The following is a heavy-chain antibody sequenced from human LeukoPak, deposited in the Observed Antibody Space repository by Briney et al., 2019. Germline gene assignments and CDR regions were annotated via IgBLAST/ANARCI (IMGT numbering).Heavy chain of an antibody. CDR3: VNSYCSSTSCYPFDY. CDR2: ISSNGGST. V-gene: IGHV3-64D*06. Sequence: GGSLRLSCSASGFTFSSYAMHWVRQAPGKGLEYVSAISSNGGSTYYADSVKGRFTISRDNSKNTLYLQMSGLRAEDTAVYYCVNSYCSSTSCYPFDYWGQGTLVTVSS. J-gene: IGHJ4*02. CDR1: GFTFSSYA. D-gene: IGHD2-2*01.